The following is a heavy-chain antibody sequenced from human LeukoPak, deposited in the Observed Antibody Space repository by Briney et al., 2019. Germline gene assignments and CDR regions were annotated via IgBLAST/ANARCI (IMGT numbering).Heavy chain of an antibody. J-gene: IGHJ4*02. CDR3: ARGGGIAVAGFDY. CDR1: GGSISSGGYY. Sequence: PSETRSLTCTVSGGSISSGGYYWSWIRQHPGKGLEWIGYIYYSGSTYYNPSLKSRVTISVDTSKNQFSLKLSSVTAADTAVYYCARGGGIAVAGFDYWGQGTLVTVSS. CDR2: IYYSGST. V-gene: IGHV4-31*03. D-gene: IGHD6-19*01.